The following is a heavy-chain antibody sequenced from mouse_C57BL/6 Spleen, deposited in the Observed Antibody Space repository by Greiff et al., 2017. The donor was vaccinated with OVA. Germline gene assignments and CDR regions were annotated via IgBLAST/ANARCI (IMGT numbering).Heavy chain of an antibody. CDR1: GFTFSSYG. J-gene: IGHJ2*01. CDR2: ISSGGSYT. CDR3: ARQGLRLGGDYFDY. D-gene: IGHD3-2*02. V-gene: IGHV5-6*01. Sequence: EVKLMESGGDLVKPGGSLKLSCAASGFTFSSYGMSWVRQTPDKRLEWVATISSGGSYTYYPDSVTGRFTISRDNAKNTLYLQMSSLKSEDTAMYYSARQGLRLGGDYFDYWGQGTTLTVSS.